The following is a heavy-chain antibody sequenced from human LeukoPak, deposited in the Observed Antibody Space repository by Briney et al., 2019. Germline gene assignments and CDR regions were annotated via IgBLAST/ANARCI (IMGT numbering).Heavy chain of an antibody. CDR2: ISYDGSRK. V-gene: IGHV3-30*04. D-gene: IGHD6-19*01. CDR3: ARLDIAVALDY. CDR1: GFTFRNFA. Sequence: GKSLRLSCAASGFTFRNFAMHWGRQAPGKGLEWVAVISYDGSRKDYADSAKGRFTISRDNSKNALYLEMNSLTTEDTAVYYCARLDIAVALDYWGQGTLVTVSS. J-gene: IGHJ4*02.